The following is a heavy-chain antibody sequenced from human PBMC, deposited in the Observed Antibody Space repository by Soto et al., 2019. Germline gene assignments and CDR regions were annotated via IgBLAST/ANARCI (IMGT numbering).Heavy chain of an antibody. CDR2: ISAHNGNT. V-gene: IGHV1-18*01. Sequence: QIHLVQSGAEVKKPGASVKVSCKCSGYAFTTYGITWVRQAPGQGLEWMGWISAHNGNTNYAQKLQGRVTVTRDTSKSTAYMELRSLISDDTAVYYCARGRYGDYWGQGALVTVSS. J-gene: IGHJ4*02. CDR1: GYAFTTYG. CDR3: ARGRYGDY. D-gene: IGHD1-1*01.